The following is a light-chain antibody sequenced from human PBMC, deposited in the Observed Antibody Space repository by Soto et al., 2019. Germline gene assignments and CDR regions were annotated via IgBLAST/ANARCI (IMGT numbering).Light chain of an antibody. Sequence: EIVMTHAPATLSVSAGERAALSCRASRSISTNLAWYQQKPGQAPRLLIFSASTRATGIPARFSGSGSGTEFTLTISSLQSEDCAVYYCQQYDNWTFGQGTKVDIK. V-gene: IGKV3-15*01. J-gene: IGKJ1*01. CDR2: SAS. CDR1: RSISTN. CDR3: QQYDNWT.